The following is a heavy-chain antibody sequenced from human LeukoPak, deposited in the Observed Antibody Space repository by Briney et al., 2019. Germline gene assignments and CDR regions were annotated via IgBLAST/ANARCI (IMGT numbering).Heavy chain of an antibody. CDR3: ARDNYDILTGYYTTDYYYYYYMDV. CDR2: INPSGGST. V-gene: IGHV1-46*01. D-gene: IGHD3-9*01. Sequence: ASVKVSCKASGYTFTSYYMHWVRQAPGQGLEWMGIINPSGGSTSYAQKFQGRVTMTRDMSTSTVYMELSSLRSDDTAVYYCARDNYDILTGYYTTDYYYYYYMDVWGKGTTVTISS. J-gene: IGHJ6*03. CDR1: GYTFTSYY.